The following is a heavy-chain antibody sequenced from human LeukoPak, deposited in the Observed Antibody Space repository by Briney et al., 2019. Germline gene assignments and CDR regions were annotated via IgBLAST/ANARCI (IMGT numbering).Heavy chain of an antibody. V-gene: IGHV3-66*01. CDR1: GFTVSSNY. CDR2: IYSGGST. J-gene: IGHJ6*02. CDR3: ARDPQGNFAFYYYYGMDV. Sequence: GGSLRLSCAASGFTVSSNYMSWVRQAPGKGLEWVSVIYSGGSTYYADSVKGRFTISRDNSKNTLYLQMNSLRAEDTAVYYCARDPQGNFAFYYYYGMDVWGHGTTVTVSS. D-gene: IGHD1-7*01.